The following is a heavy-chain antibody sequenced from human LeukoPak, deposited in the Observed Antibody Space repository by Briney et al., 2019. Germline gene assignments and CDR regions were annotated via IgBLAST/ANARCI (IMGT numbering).Heavy chain of an antibody. D-gene: IGHD1-26*01. V-gene: IGHV3-23*01. CDR1: GFTFTNYA. J-gene: IGHJ4*02. CDR2: ISSSGDT. CDR3: AKDAVGATAYYFDC. Sequence: GGSLRLSCTASGFTFTNYAMSWVRQAPGKGLEWLSAISSSGDTYYAASVRGRFTISRDNSKNTLYLQMNRLRAEDTAVYYCAKDAVGATAYYFDCWGQGPLVSVSP.